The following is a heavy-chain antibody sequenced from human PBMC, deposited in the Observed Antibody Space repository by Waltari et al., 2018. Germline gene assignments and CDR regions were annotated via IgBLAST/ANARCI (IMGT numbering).Heavy chain of an antibody. CDR3: ARTTGYCSSTSCYGPNWFDP. Sequence: QVQLQESGPGLVKPSETLSLTCTVSGGSISSYYWSWIRQPPGQGLEWIGYIYYSGSTNYNPSLKRRVTISVDTSKNQFSLKLSSVTAADTAVYYCARTTGYCSSTSCYGPNWFDPWGQGTLVTVSS. D-gene: IGHD2-2*01. CDR2: IYYSGST. V-gene: IGHV4-59*01. CDR1: GGSISSYY. J-gene: IGHJ5*02.